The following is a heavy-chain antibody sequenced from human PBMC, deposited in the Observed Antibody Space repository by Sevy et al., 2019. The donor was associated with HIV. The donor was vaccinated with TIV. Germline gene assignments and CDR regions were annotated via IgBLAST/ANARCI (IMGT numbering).Heavy chain of an antibody. Sequence: GGSLRLSCAASGFTFSSYAMSWVRQAPGKGLEWVSAISGSGGSTYYADSVKGRFTISRDNSKNTLYLQMNSLRAEDTAVYYCAKGYGSGSYYPMNSYNWFDPWGQGTLVTVSS. J-gene: IGHJ5*02. CDR3: AKGYGSGSYYPMNSYNWFDP. D-gene: IGHD3-10*01. V-gene: IGHV3-23*01. CDR2: ISGSGGST. CDR1: GFTFSSYA.